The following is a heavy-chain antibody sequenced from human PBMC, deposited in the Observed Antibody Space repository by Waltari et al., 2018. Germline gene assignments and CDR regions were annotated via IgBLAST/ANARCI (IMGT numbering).Heavy chain of an antibody. D-gene: IGHD3-3*01. CDR1: GFIFSRYT. Sequence: QVQLVEFGGGVVQPGTSLRLSCAATGFIFSRYTMHWVRQAPGKGLDWVAVISYDGSNKYYADSVKGRFTVSRDNSKNTLDLQMDSLRPEDTALYYCARTYESGSYYYYMDVWGRGTTVAISS. CDR2: ISYDGSNK. CDR3: ARTYESGSYYYYMDV. J-gene: IGHJ6*03. V-gene: IGHV3-30*04.